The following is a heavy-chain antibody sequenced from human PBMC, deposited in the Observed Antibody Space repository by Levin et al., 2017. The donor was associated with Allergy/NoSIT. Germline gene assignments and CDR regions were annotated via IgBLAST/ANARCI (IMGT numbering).Heavy chain of an antibody. J-gene: IGHJ4*02. CDR2: IIPIFGTA. CDR1: GGTFSSYA. CDR3: ARGGYGDYGGFLDY. D-gene: IGHD4-17*01. V-gene: IGHV1-69*13. Sequence: SVKVSCKASGGTFSSYAISWVRQAPGQGLEWMGGIIPIFGTANYAQKFQGRVTITADESTSTAYMELSSLRSEDTAVYYCARGGYGDYGGFLDYWGQGTLVTVSS.